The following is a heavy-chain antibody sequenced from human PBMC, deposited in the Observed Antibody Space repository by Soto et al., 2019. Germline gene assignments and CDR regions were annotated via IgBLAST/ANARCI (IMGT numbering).Heavy chain of an antibody. J-gene: IGHJ6*02. Sequence: SETLSLTCTVSGGCISSGGYYWSWIRQHPGKGLEWIGYIYYSGSTYYNPSLKSRVTISVDTSKNQFSLKLSSVTAADTAVYYCASQFSYYYYGMDVWGQGTTVTVSS. V-gene: IGHV4-31*03. CDR2: IYYSGST. CDR1: GGCISSGGYY. CDR3: ASQFSYYYYGMDV.